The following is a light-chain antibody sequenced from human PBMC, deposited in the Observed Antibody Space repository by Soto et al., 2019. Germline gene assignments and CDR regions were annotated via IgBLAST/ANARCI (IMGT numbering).Light chain of an antibody. V-gene: IGKV3-20*01. Sequence: EIVLTQSPGTLSLSPGERATLSCRASQSVRNNYLSWYQHRPGLAPRVLIYDASSRATGIPGRFSGSGSGTDFTLIISRLEPDDFAVYYCQQYGSSPGTFGQGTKVDNK. CDR2: DAS. J-gene: IGKJ1*01. CDR3: QQYGSSPGT. CDR1: QSVRNNY.